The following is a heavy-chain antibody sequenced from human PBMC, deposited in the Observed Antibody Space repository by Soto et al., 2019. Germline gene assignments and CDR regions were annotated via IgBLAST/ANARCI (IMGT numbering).Heavy chain of an antibody. CDR3: ARQIYDSDTGPNFQYYFDS. D-gene: IGHD3-22*01. V-gene: IGHV5-10-1*01. Sequence: GESLKISCKGSGYSFAGYWITWVRQKPGKGLEWMGRIDPSDSQTYYSPSFRGHVTISVTKSITTVFLQWSSLRASDTAMYYCARQIYDSDTGPNFQYYFDSWGQGTPVTVST. CDR2: IDPSDSQT. J-gene: IGHJ4*02. CDR1: GYSFAGYW.